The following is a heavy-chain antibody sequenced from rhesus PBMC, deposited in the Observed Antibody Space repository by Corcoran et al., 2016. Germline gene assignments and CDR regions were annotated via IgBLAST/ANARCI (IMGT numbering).Heavy chain of an antibody. Sequence: QVQLQESGPGLVKPSETLSLTCAGSGCSFSGYSWGWIRQPPGKGLEWIWYISGSSGSTDYNPSLKSRVTISTDTSKNQFSLKLSSVTAADTAVYYCARVEFLEWLLPNSLDVWGRGVLVTVSS. J-gene: IGHJ5-2*02. CDR1: GCSFSGYS. CDR3: ARVEFLEWLLPNSLDV. CDR2: ISGSSGST. D-gene: IGHD3-3*01. V-gene: IGHV4-165*01.